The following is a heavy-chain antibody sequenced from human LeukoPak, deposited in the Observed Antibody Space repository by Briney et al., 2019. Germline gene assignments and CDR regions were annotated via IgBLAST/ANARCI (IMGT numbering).Heavy chain of an antibody. CDR3: ARGTLYSRRWYYYYYLHV. J-gene: IGHJ6*03. Sequence: GASVKVSCKASGYTFTSYDINWVRQAPGQGLEWMGWMSPSSGNTGYAQKLQGRVTMTRNTSISTVYMERSSLRSADTAGYYFARGTLYSRRWYYYYYLHVWGKGSDLTLSS. CDR1: GYTFTSYD. V-gene: IGHV1-8*01. D-gene: IGHD6-13*01. CDR2: MSPSSGNT.